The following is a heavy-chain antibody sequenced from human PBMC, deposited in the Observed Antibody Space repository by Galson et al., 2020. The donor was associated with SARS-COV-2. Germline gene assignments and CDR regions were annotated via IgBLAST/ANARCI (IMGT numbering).Heavy chain of an antibody. CDR1: GGSFSGYY. V-gene: IGHV4-34*01. D-gene: IGHD3-3*01. Sequence: SQTLSLTCAVYGGSFSGYYWSWIRQPPGKGLEWIGEINHSGNTNYNPSLKSRVTISVDTSKNQFSLKLTSVTAADTARYYCARRPFSAGSGYFYYFDGWGQGSLVTVSS. CDR3: ARRPFSAGSGYFYYFDG. J-gene: IGHJ4*02. CDR2: INHSGNT.